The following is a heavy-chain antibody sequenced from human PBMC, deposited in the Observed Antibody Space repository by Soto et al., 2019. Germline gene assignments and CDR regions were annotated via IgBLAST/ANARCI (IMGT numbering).Heavy chain of an antibody. CDR1: RLTFSSYG. V-gene: IGHV3-30*03. Sequence: GGSLRLSCAASRLTFSSYGIHWARRAPGKGREWVAVISYEGSNKYYADSVKCLFTISRDTSRNTLNLRINSLRVDDTAVYYCIAAPPWVRGPSRNWCDPWRQGTQVT. CDR3: IAAPPWVRGPSRNWCDP. CDR2: ISYEGSNK. J-gene: IGHJ5*02. D-gene: IGHD3-10*01.